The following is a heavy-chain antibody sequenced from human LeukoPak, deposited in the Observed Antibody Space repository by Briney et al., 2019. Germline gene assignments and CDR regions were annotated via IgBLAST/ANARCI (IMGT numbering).Heavy chain of an antibody. CDR2: IYTSGST. D-gene: IGHD5-12*01. Sequence: SETLSLTCTVSGGSISSYYWSWIRQPAGKGLEWIGRIYTSGSTNYNPSLKSRVTMSVDTSKNQFSLKLSSVTAADTAVYYCARGRSGYDHYYYYYYMDVWGKGTTVTISS. J-gene: IGHJ6*03. CDR3: ARGRSGYDHYYYYYYMDV. CDR1: GGSISSYY. V-gene: IGHV4-4*07.